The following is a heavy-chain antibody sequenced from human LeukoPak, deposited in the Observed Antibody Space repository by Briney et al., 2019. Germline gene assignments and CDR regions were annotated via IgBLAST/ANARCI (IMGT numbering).Heavy chain of an antibody. CDR2: IYYTGST. V-gene: IGHV4-61*08. CDR1: GASVTIGGHY. Sequence: PSQTLSLTCTVSGASVTIGGHYWSWIRQHPGKGLEWIGYIYYTGSTNYNPSLKSRVTISVDTSKNQFSLKLSSVTAADTAVYYCARSGKSAYILDYWGQGTLVTVSS. J-gene: IGHJ4*02. D-gene: IGHD3-16*01. CDR3: ARSGKSAYILDY.